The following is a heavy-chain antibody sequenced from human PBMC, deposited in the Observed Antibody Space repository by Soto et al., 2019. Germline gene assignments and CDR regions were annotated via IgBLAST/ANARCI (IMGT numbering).Heavy chain of an antibody. CDR3: AVYIAAAYYFDY. J-gene: IGHJ4*02. D-gene: IGHD6-13*01. CDR2: IYHSGST. CDR1: GYSISSGYY. V-gene: IGHV4-38-2*01. Sequence: SETLSLTCAVSGYSISSGYYWGWIRQPPGKGLEWIGSIYHSGSTYYNPSLKSRVTISVDTSKNQFSLKLSSVTAADTAVYYCAVYIAAAYYFDYWGQGTVGTAPQ.